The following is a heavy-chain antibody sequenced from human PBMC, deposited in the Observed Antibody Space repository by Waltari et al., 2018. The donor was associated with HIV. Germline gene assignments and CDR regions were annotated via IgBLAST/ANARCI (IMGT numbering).Heavy chain of an antibody. CDR2: INPSSGGT. CDR3: ATGRGVVNY. Sequence: QVQLVQSGAEVKKPGASVKVSCKASGYSFTDYHMHWVRQAPGQGLEWMGRINPSSGGTNYAKKFQGRVTMTRDTSISTAYMDLSSLRSDDTAVYFCATGRGVVNYWGQGTLVTVSS. CDR1: GYSFTDYH. V-gene: IGHV1-2*06. D-gene: IGHD3-10*01. J-gene: IGHJ4*02.